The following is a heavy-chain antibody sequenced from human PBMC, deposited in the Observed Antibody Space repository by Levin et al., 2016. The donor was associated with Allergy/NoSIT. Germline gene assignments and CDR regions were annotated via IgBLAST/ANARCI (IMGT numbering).Heavy chain of an antibody. CDR2: INPSGGST. Sequence: WVRQAPGQGLEWMGIINPSGGSTSYAQKFQGRVTMTRDTSTSTVYMELSSLRSEDTAVYYCARTKIVGATIAYYFDYWGQGTLVTVSS. J-gene: IGHJ4*02. CDR3: ARTKIVGATIAYYFDY. V-gene: IGHV1-46*01. D-gene: IGHD1-26*01.